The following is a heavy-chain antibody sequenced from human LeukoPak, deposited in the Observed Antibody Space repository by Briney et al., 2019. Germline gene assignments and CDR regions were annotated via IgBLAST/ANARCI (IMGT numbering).Heavy chain of an antibody. CDR1: GGTFSSYA. D-gene: IGHD2-15*01. Sequence: ASVKISCKASGGTFSSYAISWVRQAPGQGLEWMGGIIPIFGTANYAQKFQGRVTITTDESTSTAYMELSSVTAADTAVYYCARVGVAAPGYWGQGPWSPSPQ. CDR2: IIPIFGTA. CDR3: ARVGVAAPGY. V-gene: IGHV1-69*05. J-gene: IGHJ4*02.